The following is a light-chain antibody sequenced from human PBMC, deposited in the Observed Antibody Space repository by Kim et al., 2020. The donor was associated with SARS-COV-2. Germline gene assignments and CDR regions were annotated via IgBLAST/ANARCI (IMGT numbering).Light chain of an antibody. CDR1: QSVNTDY. Sequence: SPGERAPLSCRGTQSVNTDYLAGYQKKPGQAPRRLTKVASRRVTGIPERSSGSGSGKDFARPISRLEPEDLAVYFGKRYGNSPWTFGQGTKGDSK. J-gene: IGKJ1*01. CDR3: KRYGNSPWT. CDR2: VAS. V-gene: IGKV3-20*01.